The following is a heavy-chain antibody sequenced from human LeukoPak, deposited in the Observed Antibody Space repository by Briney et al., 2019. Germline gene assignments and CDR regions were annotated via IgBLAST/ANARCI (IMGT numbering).Heavy chain of an antibody. CDR1: GGSISSYY. J-gene: IGHJ5*02. CDR2: IYYSGST. CDR3: ARDMITMVRGVIYDWFDP. V-gene: IGHV4-59*01. D-gene: IGHD3-10*01. Sequence: SETLSLNCTVSGGSISSYYWSWIRQPPGKGLEWIGYIYYSGSTNYNPSLKSRVTISVDTSKNQFSLKLSSVTAADTAVYYCARDMITMVRGVIYDWFDPWGQGTLVTVSS.